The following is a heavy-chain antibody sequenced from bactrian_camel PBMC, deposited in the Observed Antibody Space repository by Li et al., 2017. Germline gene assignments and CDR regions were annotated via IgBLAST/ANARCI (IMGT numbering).Heavy chain of an antibody. CDR2: VSRDGST. D-gene: IGHD2*01. CDR1: GLTSDEAD. J-gene: IGHJ6*01. Sequence: HVQLVESGGGSVRAGGSLRLSCTASGLTSDEADMGWYRQGPGNPCELVSYVSRDGSTYYADSVKGRFTISQDNAKNTVYLQMNSLKPEDTAMYYCAARGPYCYTKLSVRDFTYWGQGTQVTVS. CDR3: AARGPYCYTKLSVRDFTY. V-gene: IGHV3S63*01.